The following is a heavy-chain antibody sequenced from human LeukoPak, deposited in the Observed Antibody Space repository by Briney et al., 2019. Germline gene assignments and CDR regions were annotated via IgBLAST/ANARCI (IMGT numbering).Heavy chain of an antibody. CDR3: ARVGQKVRGVSAFDY. CDR2: INPSGGST. Sequence: ASVKVSCKASGYAFTSYAITWARQAPGQGLEWMGIINPSGGSTSYAQKFQGRVTMTRDTSTSTVYMELSSLRSEDTAVYYCARVGQKVRGVSAFDYWGQGTLVTVSS. V-gene: IGHV1-46*01. CDR1: GYAFTSYA. D-gene: IGHD3-10*01. J-gene: IGHJ4*02.